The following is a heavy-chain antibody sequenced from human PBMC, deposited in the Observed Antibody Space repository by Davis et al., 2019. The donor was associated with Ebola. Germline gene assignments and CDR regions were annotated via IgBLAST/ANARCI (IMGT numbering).Heavy chain of an antibody. CDR1: GFAFSNYA. V-gene: IGHV3-15*01. CDR2: IKSKSDGGTA. J-gene: IGHJ4*02. D-gene: IGHD1-26*01. Sequence: PGGSLRLSCAASGFAFSNYAMSWVRQAPGKGLEWVGRIKSKSDGGTADYAATVRGRFTISRDDSKNTLYLQMNSLKTEDTAVYYCVKWSYARFDYWGQGTLVTVSS. CDR3: VKWSYARFDY.